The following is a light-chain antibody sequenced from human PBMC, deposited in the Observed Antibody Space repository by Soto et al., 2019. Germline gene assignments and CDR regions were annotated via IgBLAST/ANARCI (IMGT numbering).Light chain of an antibody. J-gene: IGKJ3*01. V-gene: IGKV3-20*01. CDR1: QTINNRY. Sequence: EIVLTQSPGTLSLSPGERATLSCRASQTINNRYLAWYQQKPGQAPRLLIYGASSRATGIPDRFSGSGSGTDFTLTISRLEPEDFAVSYCQQFASSPGFTFGPGTKVDMK. CDR2: GAS. CDR3: QQFASSPGFT.